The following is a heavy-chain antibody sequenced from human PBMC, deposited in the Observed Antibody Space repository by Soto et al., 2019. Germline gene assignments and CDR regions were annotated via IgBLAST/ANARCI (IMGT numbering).Heavy chain of an antibody. CDR3: ARGDGGGYYYYGMDV. D-gene: IGHD2-15*01. J-gene: IGHJ6*02. CDR1: GFTVSSNY. V-gene: IGHV3-53*04. CDR2: IYSGGST. Sequence: PGGSLRLSCAASGFTVSSNYMSWVRQAPGKGLEWVSVIYSGGSTYYADSVKGRFTISRHNSKNTLYLQMNSLRAEDTAVYYCARGDGGGYYYYGMDVWGQGTTVPVSS.